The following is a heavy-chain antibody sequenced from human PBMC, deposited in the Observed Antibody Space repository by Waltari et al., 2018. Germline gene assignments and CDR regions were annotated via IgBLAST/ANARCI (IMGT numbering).Heavy chain of an antibody. CDR3: AKDRGWPNYLDY. Sequence: QVQLVESGGGVVQPGGSLRLSCAASGFTFSRYGMHWVRQAPGKGLEWVTFIRYDGTNKYYSDSVKGRFTISRDNSKNTLYLQMNSLRPEDTAVYYCAKDRGWPNYLDYWGQGTLVTVSS. J-gene: IGHJ4*02. CDR1: GFTFSRYG. CDR2: IRYDGTNK. D-gene: IGHD6-19*01. V-gene: IGHV3-30*02.